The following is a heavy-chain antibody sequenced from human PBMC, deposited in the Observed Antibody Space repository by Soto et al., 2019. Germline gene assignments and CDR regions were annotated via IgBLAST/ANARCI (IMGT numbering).Heavy chain of an antibody. Sequence: QVQLVESGGGVVQPGRSLRLSCAASGFTFSSYAMHWVRQAPGKGLEWVAVISYDGSNKYYADSVKGRFTISRDNSKNTLYLQMNSLRAEDTAVYYCARDILRFGEFHYYGMDVWGQGTTVTLSS. J-gene: IGHJ6*02. V-gene: IGHV3-30-3*01. CDR3: ARDILRFGEFHYYGMDV. D-gene: IGHD3-10*01. CDR1: GFTFSSYA. CDR2: ISYDGSNK.